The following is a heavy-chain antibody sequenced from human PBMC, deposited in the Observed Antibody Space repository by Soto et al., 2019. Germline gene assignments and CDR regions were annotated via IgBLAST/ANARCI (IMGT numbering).Heavy chain of an antibody. Sequence: SETLSLTCTVAGGSISSYYWSWIRQPPGKGLEWIGYIYYSGSTNYNPSLKSRVTISVDTSKNQFSLKLSSVTAADTAVYYCARDPGYSSGWQNYFDYWGQGTLVTVSS. CDR2: IYYSGST. CDR1: GGSISSYY. V-gene: IGHV4-59*01. J-gene: IGHJ4*02. CDR3: ARDPGYSSGWQNYFDY. D-gene: IGHD6-19*01.